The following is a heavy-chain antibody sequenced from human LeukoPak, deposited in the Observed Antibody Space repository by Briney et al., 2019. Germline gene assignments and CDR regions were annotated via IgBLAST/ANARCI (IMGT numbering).Heavy chain of an antibody. CDR1: GFTFTSSA. D-gene: IGHD2-15*01. V-gene: IGHV1-58*02. CDR2: IVVGSGNT. CDR3: AAPGRYCSGGSCYNGYAFDI. Sequence: SVKVSCKASGFTFTSSAMQWVRQARGQRLEWIGWIVVGSGNTNYAQKFQERVTITRDMSTSTAYMELSSLRSEDTAVYYCAAPGRYCSGGSCYNGYAFDIWGQGTMVTVSS. J-gene: IGHJ3*02.